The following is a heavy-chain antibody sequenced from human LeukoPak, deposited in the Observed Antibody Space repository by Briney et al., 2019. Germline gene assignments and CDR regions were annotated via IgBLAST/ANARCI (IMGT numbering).Heavy chain of an antibody. D-gene: IGHD2-21*01. J-gene: IGHJ4*02. CDR3: AKAPVTTCRGAYCYPFDY. CDR1: GFSFSSYA. Sequence: GGSLRLSCAASGFSFSSYAMSWVRQAPGKGLEWVSVISGSGSSTYYADSVKGRFTISRDSSKNTLFLQMNRLRPEDAAVYYCAKAPVTTCRGAYCYPFDYWGQGTLVTVSS. V-gene: IGHV3-23*01. CDR2: ISGSGSST.